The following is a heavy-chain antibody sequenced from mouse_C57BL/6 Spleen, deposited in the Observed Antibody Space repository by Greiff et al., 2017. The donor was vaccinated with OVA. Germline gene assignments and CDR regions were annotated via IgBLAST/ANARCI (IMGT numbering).Heavy chain of an antibody. CDR2: IDPETGGT. J-gene: IGHJ2*01. V-gene: IGHV1-15*01. CDR1: GYTFTDYE. Sequence: QVQLQQSGAELVRPGASVTLSCKASGYTFTDYEMHWVKQTPVHGLEWIGAIDPETGGTAYNQKFKGKAILTADKSSSTAYMELRSLTSEDSAVYYCTRGGLTTVAYWGQGTTLTVSS. D-gene: IGHD1-1*01. CDR3: TRGGLTTVAY.